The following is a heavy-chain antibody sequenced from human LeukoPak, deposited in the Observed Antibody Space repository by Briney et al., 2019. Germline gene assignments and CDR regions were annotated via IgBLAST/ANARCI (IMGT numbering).Heavy chain of an antibody. Sequence: PSETLSLTCTVSGGSISSSSYYWSWILQPPGKGLEWIGYIYYSGSTNYNPSLKSRVTVSVDTSKNQFSLKLSSVTAADTAVYYCARAVEMASFWSFDYWGQGTLVTVSS. J-gene: IGHJ4*02. V-gene: IGHV4-61*01. CDR3: ARAVEMASFWSFDY. CDR2: IYYSGST. D-gene: IGHD5-24*01. CDR1: GGSISSSSYY.